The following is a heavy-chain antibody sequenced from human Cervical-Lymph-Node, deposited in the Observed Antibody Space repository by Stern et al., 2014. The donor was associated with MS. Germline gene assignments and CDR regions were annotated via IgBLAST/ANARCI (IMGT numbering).Heavy chain of an antibody. Sequence: VQLVESGAEVTKPWSSLKVSCKASGGTFSKFPSSWVRQAPGQGLEWMGGIFPVFGTPTYAQEFRGVVTITADVSTSTVYMELSSLRSDDTAVYYCALSSETSDRWYSLGYDLWGQGTLVTVSS. CDR3: ALSSETSDRWYSLGYDL. CDR2: IFPVFGTP. V-gene: IGHV1-69*01. CDR1: GGTFSKFP. D-gene: IGHD6-13*01. J-gene: IGHJ5*02.